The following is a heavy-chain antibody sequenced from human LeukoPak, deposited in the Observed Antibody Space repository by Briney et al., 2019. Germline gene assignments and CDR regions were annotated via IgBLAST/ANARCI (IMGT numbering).Heavy chain of an antibody. J-gene: IGHJ5*02. D-gene: IGHD2-15*01. CDR1: GFTFSSYG. CDR3: ARATQYCSGGSCYDTWFDP. CDR2: ISGSGGST. Sequence: GGTLRLSCAASGFTFSSYGMSWVRQAPGKGLEWVSAISGSGGSTYYADSVKGRFTISRDNSKNTLYLQMNSLRAEDTAVYYCARATQYCSGGSCYDTWFDPWGQGTLVTVSS. V-gene: IGHV3-23*01.